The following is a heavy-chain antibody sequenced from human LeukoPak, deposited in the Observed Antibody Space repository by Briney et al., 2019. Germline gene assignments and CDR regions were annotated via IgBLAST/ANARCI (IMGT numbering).Heavy chain of an antibody. Sequence: KTGGSLRLSCSASRFTFSSYTMNWVRQAPGKGLEWVSSIDPSSTYIYYADSVKGRFTISRDNAKNSLYLQMNSLRAEDTAVYYCARDGRYSYGYWFDSWGQGTLVTVSS. CDR2: IDPSSTYI. CDR3: ARDGRYSYGYWFDS. V-gene: IGHV3-21*01. J-gene: IGHJ5*01. D-gene: IGHD5-18*01. CDR1: RFTFSSYT.